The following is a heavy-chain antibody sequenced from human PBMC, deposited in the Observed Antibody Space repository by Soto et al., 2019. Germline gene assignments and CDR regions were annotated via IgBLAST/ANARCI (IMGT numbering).Heavy chain of an antibody. J-gene: IGHJ4*02. CDR1: GGTFSSYT. Sequence: SVKVSCKASGGTFSSYTISWVRQAPGQGLEWMGRTIPILGIANYAQKFQGRVTITADKSTSTAYMELSSLRSEDTAVYYCARTPITGTTALDYWGQGTLVTVSS. V-gene: IGHV1-69*02. CDR2: TIPILGIA. D-gene: IGHD1-7*01. CDR3: ARTPITGTTALDY.